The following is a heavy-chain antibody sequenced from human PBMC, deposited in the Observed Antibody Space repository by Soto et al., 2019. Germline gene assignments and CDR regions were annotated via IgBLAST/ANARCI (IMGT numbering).Heavy chain of an antibody. J-gene: IGHJ5*02. V-gene: IGHV3-11*06. Sequence: QVQLVESGGGLVKPGGSLRLACAACGFTFSDYCMSWIRQAPGKGLEWVSYISSSSSYTNYAEAVKGRFTISRDNAKNSLYLQMNSLRAEDTAVYYCAGIFPTNWFDPWGQGTLVTVSS. D-gene: IGHD2-15*01. CDR2: ISSSSSYT. CDR1: GFTFSDYC. CDR3: AGIFPTNWFDP.